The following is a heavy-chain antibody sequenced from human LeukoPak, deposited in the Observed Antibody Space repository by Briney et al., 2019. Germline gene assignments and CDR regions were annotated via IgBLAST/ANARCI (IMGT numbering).Heavy chain of an antibody. V-gene: IGHV1-8*01. CDR3: ARDAVASGGWFDP. CDR1: GYTFTSYD. CDR2: MNPNSGNT. Sequence: ASVKVSCKASGYTFTSYDINWVRQATGQGIEWMGWMNPNSGNTGYAQKFQGRVTMTRNTSISTAYMELYSLTSEDTAVYYCARDAVASGGWFDPWGQGTLVTVFS. J-gene: IGHJ5*02. D-gene: IGHD6-19*01.